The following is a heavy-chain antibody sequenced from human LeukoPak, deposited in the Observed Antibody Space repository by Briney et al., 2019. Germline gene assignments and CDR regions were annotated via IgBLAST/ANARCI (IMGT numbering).Heavy chain of an antibody. Sequence: SETLSLTCAVSGGSISSGSYSWSWIRQPPGKGLEWIGYIYHSGGTYYNPSLKSRVTISVDTSKNQFSLKLSSVTAADTAVYYCARDLVDYYDSSGYDDAFDIWGQGTMVTVSS. CDR2: IYHSGGT. V-gene: IGHV4-30-2*01. D-gene: IGHD3-22*01. J-gene: IGHJ3*02. CDR3: ARDLVDYYDSSGYDDAFDI. CDR1: GGSISSGSYS.